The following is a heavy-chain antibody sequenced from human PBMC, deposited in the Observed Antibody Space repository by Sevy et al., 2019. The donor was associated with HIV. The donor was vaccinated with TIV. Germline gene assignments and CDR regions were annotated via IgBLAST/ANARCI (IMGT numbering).Heavy chain of an antibody. Sequence: SETLSLTCTVSGGSISSYYWSWIRQPPGKGPEWIGYIYYSGSTNYNPSLKSRVTISVDTSKNQFSLKLSSVTAADTAVYYCARVPMYYDFWSGYPPRGYYYGMDVWGQGTTVTVSS. V-gene: IGHV4-59*01. D-gene: IGHD3-3*01. CDR2: IYYSGST. CDR3: ARVPMYYDFWSGYPPRGYYYGMDV. CDR1: GGSISSYY. J-gene: IGHJ6*02.